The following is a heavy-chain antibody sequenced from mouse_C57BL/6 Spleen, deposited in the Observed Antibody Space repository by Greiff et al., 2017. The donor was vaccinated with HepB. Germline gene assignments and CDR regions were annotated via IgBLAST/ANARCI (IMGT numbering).Heavy chain of an antibody. V-gene: IGHV1-81*01. CDR2: IYPRSGNT. CDR3: ARSLITTVVATGAMDY. D-gene: IGHD1-1*01. J-gene: IGHJ4*01. Sequence: VKLQQSGAELARPGASVKLSCKASGYTFTSYGISWVKQRTGQGLEWIGEIYPRSGNTYYNEKFKGKATLTADKSSSTAYMELRSLTSEDSAVYFCARSLITTVVATGAMDYWGQGTSVTVSS. CDR1: GYTFTSYG.